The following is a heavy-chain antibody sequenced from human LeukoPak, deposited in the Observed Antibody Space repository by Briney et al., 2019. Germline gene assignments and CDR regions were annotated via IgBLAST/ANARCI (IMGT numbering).Heavy chain of an antibody. CDR3: ARAKYYYGSGSYYNGLDY. V-gene: IGHV4-39*07. Sequence: SETLSLTCTVSGGSISSSSYYWGWTRQPPGKGLEWIGSIYYSGSTYYNPSLKSRVTISVDTSKNQFSLKLSSVTAADTAVYYCARAKYYYGSGSYYNGLDYWGQGTLVTVSS. CDR1: GGSISSSSYY. CDR2: IYYSGST. D-gene: IGHD3-10*01. J-gene: IGHJ4*02.